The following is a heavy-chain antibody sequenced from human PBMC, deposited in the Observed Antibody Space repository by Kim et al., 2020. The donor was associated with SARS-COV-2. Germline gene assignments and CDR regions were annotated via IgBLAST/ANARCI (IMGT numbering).Heavy chain of an antibody. CDR1: RGTFTRYA. D-gene: IGHD1-1*01. V-gene: IGHV1-69*04. Sequence: PSVKVSCKASRGTFTRYAISWVRQAPGQGLEWMGRFVPISDKTNYAQRFQGRVTITADKSTNIAYMELSSLKPEDTAVYFCARLLAAEDNNYVNDDYWGQGTLVTVSS. CDR2: FVPISDKT. CDR3: ARLLAAEDNNYVNDDY. J-gene: IGHJ4*02.